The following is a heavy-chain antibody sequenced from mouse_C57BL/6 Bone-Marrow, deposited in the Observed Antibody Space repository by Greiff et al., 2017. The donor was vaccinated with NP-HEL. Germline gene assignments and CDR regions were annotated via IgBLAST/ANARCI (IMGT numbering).Heavy chain of an antibody. CDR3: ARITTVVARNAMDY. Sequence: DVKLVESGGGLVQPGGSLKLSCAASGFTFSDYYMYWVRQTPEKRLEWVAYISNGGGSTYYPDTVKGRFTISRDNAKNTLYLQMSRLKSEDTAMYYCARITTVVARNAMDYWGQGTSVTVSS. J-gene: IGHJ4*01. CDR1: GFTFSDYY. D-gene: IGHD1-1*01. V-gene: IGHV5-12*01. CDR2: ISNGGGST.